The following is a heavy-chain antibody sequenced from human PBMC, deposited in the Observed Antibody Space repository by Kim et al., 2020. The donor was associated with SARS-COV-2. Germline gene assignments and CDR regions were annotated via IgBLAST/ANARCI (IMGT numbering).Heavy chain of an antibody. J-gene: IGHJ4*02. CDR1: GGSISRNNW. D-gene: IGHD3-10*01. CDR2: IYHSGST. V-gene: IGHV4-4*02. Sequence: SETLSLTCAVSGGSISRNNWWSWVRQPPGKGLEWIGEIYHSGSTHYNPSLKSRVTISVDKPKNQFSLKLTSVTAADTAVYYCARDRGSGTVFDYWGQGT. CDR3: ARDRGSGTVFDY.